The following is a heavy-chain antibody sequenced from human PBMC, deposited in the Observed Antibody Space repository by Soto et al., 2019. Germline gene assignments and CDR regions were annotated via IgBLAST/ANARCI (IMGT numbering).Heavy chain of an antibody. Sequence: EVPLLESGGGLVQPGGSLRLSCAASGFTFSSYAMSWVRQAPGKGLEWVSAISGSGGSTYYADSVKGRFTISRDNSKNTLYLQMNSLRADDTAVYYCEKFSTDSYYYGMDVWSQGTPGPVSS. V-gene: IGHV3-23*01. CDR2: ISGSGGST. J-gene: IGHJ6*02. CDR1: GFTFSSYA. CDR3: EKFSTDSYYYGMDV.